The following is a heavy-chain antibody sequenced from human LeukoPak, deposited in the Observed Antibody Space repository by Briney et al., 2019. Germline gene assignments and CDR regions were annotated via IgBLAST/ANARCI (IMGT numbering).Heavy chain of an antibody. V-gene: IGHV3-23*01. CDR3: ARETMVRGVTTWFDP. CDR1: GFTFSSYA. J-gene: IGHJ5*02. CDR2: ISGSGGST. Sequence: GGSLRLSCAASGFTFSSYAMNWVRQAPGKGLEWVSGISGSGGSTYYADPVKGRFTISRDNSKNTVYLQMNSLRAEDTAVYYCARETMVRGVTTWFDPWGQGTLVTVSS. D-gene: IGHD3-10*01.